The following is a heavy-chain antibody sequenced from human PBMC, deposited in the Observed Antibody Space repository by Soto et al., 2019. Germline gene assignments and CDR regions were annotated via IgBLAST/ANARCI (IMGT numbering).Heavy chain of an antibody. Sequence: EVQLVESGGGLVKPGGSLRLSCAASGFTFSSYSMHWVRQAPGKGLEWVSSISSRSRSIYYADSQKGRFTISRDNTKNSLYLQMNNLRAEDTAVYYCARDRRDYDGLVPYSFDHWGQGTLVTVSS. V-gene: IGHV3-21*01. J-gene: IGHJ4*02. CDR2: ISSRSRSI. CDR3: ARDRRDYDGLVPYSFDH. D-gene: IGHD5-12*01. CDR1: GFTFSSYS.